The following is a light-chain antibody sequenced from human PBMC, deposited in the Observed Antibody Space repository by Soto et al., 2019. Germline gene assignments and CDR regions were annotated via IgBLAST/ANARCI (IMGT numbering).Light chain of an antibody. CDR2: AAS. V-gene: IGKV1-39*01. CDR1: QSISSY. J-gene: IGKJ4*01. CDR3: QQSYCAPLT. Sequence: DVQMTQSPSSLSASVGDRVTITCRASQSISSYLNRYQQKPGQAPKVLIYAASNLQSGVPSRFSGSGSGTDFTLSISSMQPEDFASYFCQQSYCAPLTFGGGTNVDIK.